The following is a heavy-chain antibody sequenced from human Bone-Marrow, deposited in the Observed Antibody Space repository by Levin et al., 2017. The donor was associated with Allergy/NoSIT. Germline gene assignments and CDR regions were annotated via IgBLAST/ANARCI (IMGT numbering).Heavy chain of an antibody. CDR2: FDPEDDKI. J-gene: IGHJ4*02. V-gene: IGHV1-24*01. CDR3: ATFFGQGSFDF. Sequence: GASVKVSCKISGYTLTELSIHWVRQAPGQGLEWMGGFDPEDDKIIYAQHFQGRLTLTEDTSTDTAYMELSSLRSEDTAVYYCATFFGQGSFDFWGQGTLVTVSS. D-gene: IGHD3-10*01. CDR1: GYTLTELS.